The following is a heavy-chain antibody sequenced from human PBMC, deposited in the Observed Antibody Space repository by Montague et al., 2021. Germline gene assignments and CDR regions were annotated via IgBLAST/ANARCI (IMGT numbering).Heavy chain of an antibody. CDR1: GGSISSTSHY. CDR2: FYSGGNT. CDR3: ARARITGTTTPLDY. V-gene: IGHV4-39*01. J-gene: IGHJ4*02. Sequence: SETLSLTCTVSGGSISSTSHYWDWIRQPPGKGLEWIGTFYSGGNTYYNPALKSRVSISADTSNNQFSLKLHSVTAADTAVCFCARARITGTTTPLDYWGQGTLNIVSS. D-gene: IGHD1/OR15-1a*01.